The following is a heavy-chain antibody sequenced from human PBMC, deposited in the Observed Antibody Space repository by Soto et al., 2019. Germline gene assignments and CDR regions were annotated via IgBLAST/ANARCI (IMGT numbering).Heavy chain of an antibody. J-gene: IGHJ6*02. CDR3: ARTESRTLVYYYYGMDV. D-gene: IGHD1-1*01. CDR1: GYTFTSYD. V-gene: IGHV1-8*01. Sequence: QVQLVQSGAEVKKPGASVKVSCKASGYTFTSYDINWVRQATGQGLEWMGWMNPNSGNTGYAQKFQGRVTMTRNTSISTAYRELSSLRSEDTAVYYCARTESRTLVYYYYGMDVWGQGTTVTVSS. CDR2: MNPNSGNT.